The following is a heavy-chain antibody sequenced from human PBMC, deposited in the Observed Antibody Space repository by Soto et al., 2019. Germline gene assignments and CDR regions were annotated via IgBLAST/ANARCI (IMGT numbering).Heavy chain of an antibody. J-gene: IGHJ4*02. CDR2: MSYDGSKT. CDR1: GFTFSTYS. Sequence: QVQLVESGGGVVQPGRSLKLSCAVSGFTFSTYSLHWVRQAPGKGLEWVAVMSYDGSKTYYADSVKGRFTVSSDNSRNNLYLQMNSLRPEDTAVYYCARDFRPYSSGGYYFDFWGQGTLVTVSS. D-gene: IGHD6-19*01. V-gene: IGHV3-30-3*01. CDR3: ARDFRPYSSGGYYFDF.